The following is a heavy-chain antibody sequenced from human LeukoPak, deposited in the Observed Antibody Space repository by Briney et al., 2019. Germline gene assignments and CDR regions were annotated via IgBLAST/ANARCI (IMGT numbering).Heavy chain of an antibody. V-gene: IGHV3-21*01. CDR3: ARESRRFLEWFDY. J-gene: IGHJ4*02. CDR2: ISSSSSYI. Sequence: GGSLRLSCAASGFTFSSYSMNWVRQAPGKGPEWVSSISSSSSYIYYADSVKGRFTISRDDAKNSLYLQMNSLRAEDTAVYYCARESRRFLEWFDYWGQGTLVTVSS. D-gene: IGHD3-3*01. CDR1: GFTFSSYS.